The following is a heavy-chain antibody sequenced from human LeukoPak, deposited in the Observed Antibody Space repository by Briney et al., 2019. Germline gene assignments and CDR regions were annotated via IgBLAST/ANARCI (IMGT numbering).Heavy chain of an antibody. J-gene: IGHJ4*02. V-gene: IGHV4-31*03. Sequence: PSQTLSLTCTVSGGSISSGGYYWSWIRQHPGKGLEWIGYIYYSGSTYYNPSLKSRVTISVDRSKNQFSLKLSSVTAADTAVYYCARQKVTEMATTFHFDYWGQGTLVTVSS. CDR3: ARQKVTEMATTFHFDY. D-gene: IGHD5-24*01. CDR1: GGSISSGGYY. CDR2: IYYSGST.